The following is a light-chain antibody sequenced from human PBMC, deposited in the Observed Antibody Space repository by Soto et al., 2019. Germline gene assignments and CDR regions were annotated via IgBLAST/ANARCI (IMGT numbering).Light chain of an antibody. J-gene: IGKJ2*01. V-gene: IGKV1-5*01. CDR3: QQYNSYST. Sequence: DIPMTLSPSPLSASVGDRVTITCRASQSISTYLAWYQQKPGKAPKLLIYDASTLQYGVPSRFSGSGSGTEFTLTITSLQPDDFATYFCQQYNSYSTFGQGTKVEIK. CDR2: DAS. CDR1: QSISTY.